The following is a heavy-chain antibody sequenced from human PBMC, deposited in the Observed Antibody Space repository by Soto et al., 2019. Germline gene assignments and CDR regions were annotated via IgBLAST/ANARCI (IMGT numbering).Heavy chain of an antibody. J-gene: IGHJ4*02. D-gene: IGHD1-7*01. V-gene: IGHV3-13*01. CDR1: GFTFSSYD. Sequence: EVQLVESGGGLVQPGGSLRLSCAASGFTFSSYDMHWVRQATGKGLEWVSAIGTAGDTYYPGSAKGRFTISRENAKNSLYLQMNSLRSGDTAVYYCARGDWNYGGIDYWGQGTLVTVSS. CDR2: IGTAGDT. CDR3: ARGDWNYGGIDY.